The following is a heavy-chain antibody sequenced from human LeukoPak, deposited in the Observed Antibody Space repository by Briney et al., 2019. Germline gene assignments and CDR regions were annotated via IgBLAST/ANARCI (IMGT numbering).Heavy chain of an antibody. D-gene: IGHD4-11*01. CDR1: GASISNYY. CDR3: ASTIRLQNYYYYYMDV. CDR2: IYYSGST. J-gene: IGHJ6*03. V-gene: IGHV4-59*01. Sequence: SETLSLICTVSGASISNYYWSWIRQPPGKGLEWIGYIYYSGSTNYNPSLKSRVTISVDTSKNQFSLKLSSVTAADTAVYYCASTIRLQNYYYYYMDVWGKGTTVTVSS.